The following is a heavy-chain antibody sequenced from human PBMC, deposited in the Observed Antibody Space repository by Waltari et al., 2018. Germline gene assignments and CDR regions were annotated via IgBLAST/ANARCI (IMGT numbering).Heavy chain of an antibody. CDR2: INPNSGGT. CDR1: GYTFTGYY. CDR3: AREGGNYYGSGSLDY. J-gene: IGHJ4*02. D-gene: IGHD3-10*01. Sequence: QVQLVQSGAEVKKPGASVKVSCKASGYTFTGYYMPWVRQAPGQGLEWMGRINPNSGGTNYAQKFQGRVTMTRDTSISTAYMELSRLRSDDTAVYYCAREGGNYYGSGSLDYWGQGTLVTVSS. V-gene: IGHV1-2*06.